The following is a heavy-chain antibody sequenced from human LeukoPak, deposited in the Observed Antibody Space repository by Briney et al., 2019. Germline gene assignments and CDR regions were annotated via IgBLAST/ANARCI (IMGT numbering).Heavy chain of an antibody. J-gene: IGHJ3*02. V-gene: IGHV3-33*01. CDR2: IWYDGSNK. Sequence: GGSLRLSRAASGFTFSYYGMHWVRQAPGKGLEWVAVIWYDGSNKYYADSVKGRFTISRDNSKNTLYLQMNSLRAEDTAVYYCAGGTYYYGSGPDGWAFDIWGQGTMVTVSS. D-gene: IGHD3-10*01. CDR1: GFTFSYYG. CDR3: AGGTYYYGSGPDGWAFDI.